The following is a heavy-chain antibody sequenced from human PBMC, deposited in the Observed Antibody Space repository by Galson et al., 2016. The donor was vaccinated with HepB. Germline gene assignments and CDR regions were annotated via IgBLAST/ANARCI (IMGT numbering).Heavy chain of an antibody. CDR2: TYYRSKWYD. D-gene: IGHD1-26*01. V-gene: IGHV6-1*01. Sequence: CAISGDSVSSYSAAWNWIRQSPSRGLEWLGRTYYRSKWYDDYAMSVKSRITITPDTSKKQFSLRLNSVTPEDTDVYYCVRGIVGATLFFDFWGLGTLVTVSS. CDR1: GDSVSSYSAA. CDR3: VRGIVGATLFFDF. J-gene: IGHJ4*02.